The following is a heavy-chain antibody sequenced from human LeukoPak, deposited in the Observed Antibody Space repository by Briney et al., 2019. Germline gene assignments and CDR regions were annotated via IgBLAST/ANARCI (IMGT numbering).Heavy chain of an antibody. CDR1: GGTFISYT. V-gene: IGHV1-69*05. CDR3: ARQRSYVDAFDI. CDR2: IIPIFNTA. J-gene: IGHJ3*02. Sequence: SVKVSCKASGGTFISYTISWVRQAPGQGLEWMGGIIPIFNTANYAQKFQGRVTITTDESTSTAYMELSSLRSEDTAVYYCARQRSYVDAFDIWGQGTMVTVSS. D-gene: IGHD1-26*01.